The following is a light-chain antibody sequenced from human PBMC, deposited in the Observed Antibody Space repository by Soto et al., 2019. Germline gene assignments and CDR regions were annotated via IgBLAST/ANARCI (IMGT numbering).Light chain of an antibody. CDR1: QSFSSN. V-gene: IGKV3-15*01. CDR3: QQNLGVHT. CDR2: GAS. J-gene: IGKJ1*01. Sequence: ELVMTQSPATLSVSPGERATLSCRASQSFSSNLAWYKQKPGHAPRLLIYGASTRATGIQAWFSGSGSGTEFTLTISSLEPEDSAVYYCQQNLGVHTFGQGTKGDIK.